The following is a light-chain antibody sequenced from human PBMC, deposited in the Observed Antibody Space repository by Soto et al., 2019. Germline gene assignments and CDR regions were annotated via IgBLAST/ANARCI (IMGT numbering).Light chain of an antibody. V-gene: IGKV1-39*01. CDR3: QQSYNTPWT. J-gene: IGKJ1*01. CDR2: AAS. Sequence: DVQLTQSPSSLSASIGDTVTISCRSSQSIGRNLNWYLQKPGKAPKLLVYAASHLQSGVPSRFSGGGSGTAFTLTISSLQPEDSATYYCQQSYNTPWTFGQGTKVDIK. CDR1: QSIGRN.